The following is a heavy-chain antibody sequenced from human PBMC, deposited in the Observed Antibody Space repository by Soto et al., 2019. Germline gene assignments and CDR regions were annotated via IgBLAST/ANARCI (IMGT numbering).Heavy chain of an antibody. V-gene: IGHV3-23*01. D-gene: IGHD6-19*01. Sequence: EVQLLESGGGLVQPGGSLRLSCAASGLTFSNYAMNWVRQAPGKGLEWVSVISGTGGSAYYADSVKGRFTISRDNSKNTLSLQMNSLRAEDTAIYYCVKEGSGWYSRGSFDFWGRGTMVTVSS. J-gene: IGHJ3*01. CDR2: ISGTGGSA. CDR3: VKEGSGWYSRGSFDF. CDR1: GLTFSNYA.